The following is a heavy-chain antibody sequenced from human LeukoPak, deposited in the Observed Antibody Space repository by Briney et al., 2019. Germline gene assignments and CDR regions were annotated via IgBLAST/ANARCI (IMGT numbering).Heavy chain of an antibody. CDR3: VRLNLNFGSESYS. CDR1: GGSISSNDW. Sequence: SGTLSLTCAVSGGSISSNDWWTWVRQPPGKGLEWIGEIYHSGNTNYNPSLRGRVTISVDKSNNQFSLKLSSVTAADTAVYYCVRLNLNFGSESYSWGQGTLVTVSS. CDR2: IYHSGNT. J-gene: IGHJ4*02. V-gene: IGHV4-4*02. D-gene: IGHD3-10*01.